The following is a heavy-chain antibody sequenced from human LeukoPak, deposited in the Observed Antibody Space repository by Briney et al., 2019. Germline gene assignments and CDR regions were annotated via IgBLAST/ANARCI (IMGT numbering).Heavy chain of an antibody. Sequence: PGGSLRLSCAASGFTFDDYAMHWARQAPGKGLEWVSGISWNSGSIGYADSVKGRFTISRDNAKNSLYLQMNSLRAEDMALYYCAKDIGAMLNYMDVWGKGTTVTVSS. V-gene: IGHV3-9*03. CDR3: AKDIGAMLNYMDV. CDR2: ISWNSGSI. D-gene: IGHD2-2*01. J-gene: IGHJ6*03. CDR1: GFTFDDYA.